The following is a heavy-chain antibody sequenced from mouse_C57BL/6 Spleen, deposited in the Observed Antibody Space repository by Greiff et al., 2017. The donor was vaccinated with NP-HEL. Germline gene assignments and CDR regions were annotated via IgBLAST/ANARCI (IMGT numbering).Heavy chain of an antibody. V-gene: IGHV5-4*01. CDR1: GFTFSSYA. Sequence: EVKLMESGGGLVKPGGSLKLSCAASGFTFSSYAMSWVRQTPEKRLEWVATISDGGSYTYYPDNVKGRFTISRDNAKNHLYLQMSHLKSEDTAMYYCARDYYGSRPWFAYWGQGTLVTVSA. CDR3: ARDYYGSRPWFAY. D-gene: IGHD1-1*01. CDR2: ISDGGSYT. J-gene: IGHJ3*01.